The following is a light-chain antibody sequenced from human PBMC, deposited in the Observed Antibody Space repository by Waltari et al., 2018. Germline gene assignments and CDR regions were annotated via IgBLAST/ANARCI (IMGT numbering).Light chain of an antibody. CDR2: WAS. CDR3: QQHYATPRT. V-gene: IGKV4-1*01. CDR1: QSLLYNFNNKSF. J-gene: IGKJ1*01. Sequence: DIVMTQSPDSLAVPLGERATINCKSSQSLLYNFNNKSFLAWYQQKPGQPPKMLIYWASSRESGVPARFCGGGSGTDFTLTISSLQAEDVALYYCQQHYATPRTFGQGTKVEI.